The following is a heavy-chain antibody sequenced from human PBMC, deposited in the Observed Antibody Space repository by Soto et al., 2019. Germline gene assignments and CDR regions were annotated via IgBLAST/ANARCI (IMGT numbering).Heavy chain of an antibody. V-gene: IGHV1-18*01. CDR2: ISGYNGDT. Sequence: QVQLVQSGGEVKAPGASVKVSCRSSGYTFNSYGVSWVRQAPGQGLEWMGWISGYNGDTSYAEKFQGRVTMTTDTSTGTTYMDLRSLTSDDTAVYYCAREVGAWFDYWGQGTLVTVYS. CDR3: AREVGAWFDY. CDR1: GYTFNSYG. J-gene: IGHJ4*02. D-gene: IGHD1-26*01.